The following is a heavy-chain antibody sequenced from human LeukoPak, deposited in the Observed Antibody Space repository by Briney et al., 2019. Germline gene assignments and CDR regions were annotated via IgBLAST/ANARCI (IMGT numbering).Heavy chain of an antibody. J-gene: IGHJ6*03. CDR1: GGSFSGYY. V-gene: IGHV4-34*01. D-gene: IGHD2-2*03. CDR3: ARGRGYCSSNSCDHTYMDV. Sequence: PSETLSLTCAVYGGSFSGYYWSWIRQPPGKGLEWIGEINHSGSTNYNPSLKSRVTISVDTSKNQFSLKLSSVTAADTAVYYCARGRGYCSSNSCDHTYMDVWGKGTTVTVSS. CDR2: INHSGST.